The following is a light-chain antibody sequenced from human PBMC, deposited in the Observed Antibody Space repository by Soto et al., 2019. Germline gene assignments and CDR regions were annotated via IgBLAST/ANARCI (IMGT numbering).Light chain of an antibody. CDR3: QQRSNWPLLT. Sequence: EIVLTQSPATLSLSPGERATLSCRASQSVSSYLAWYQQKPGQAPRLLIYDASNRATGIPARFSGSGSGTDFTPTISSLEPEDFAVYYCQQRSNWPLLTFGGRTKVEIK. J-gene: IGKJ4*01. CDR2: DAS. CDR1: QSVSSY. V-gene: IGKV3-11*01.